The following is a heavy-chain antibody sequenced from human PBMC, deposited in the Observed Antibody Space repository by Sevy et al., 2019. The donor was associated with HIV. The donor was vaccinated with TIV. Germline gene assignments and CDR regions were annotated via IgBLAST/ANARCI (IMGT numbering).Heavy chain of an antibody. J-gene: IGHJ4*02. V-gene: IGHV3-7*01. D-gene: IGHD3-10*01. CDR3: ARATTGWFGELMGSY. CDR1: GFTFSSYW. Sequence: GGSLRLSCAASGFTFSSYWMSWVRQAPGKGLEWVANIKQDGSEKYYVDSVKGRFTISRDNAKNSLYQQMNSLRAEDTAVYYCARATTGWFGELMGSYWGQGTLVTVSS. CDR2: IKQDGSEK.